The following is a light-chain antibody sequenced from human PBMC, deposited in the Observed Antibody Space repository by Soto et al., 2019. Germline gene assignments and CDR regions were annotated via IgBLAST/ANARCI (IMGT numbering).Light chain of an antibody. V-gene: IGKV1-39*01. CDR1: QSISSY. J-gene: IGKJ1*01. CDR2: AAS. Sequence: DIQMTQSPSSLSASVGYRVAITCRASQSISSYLNWYQQKPGKAPKLLIYAASSLQSGVPSRFSGSGYETEFTLTISSLFPDDFATYYCQQYNRYWTFGQGTKVDI. CDR3: QQYNRYWT.